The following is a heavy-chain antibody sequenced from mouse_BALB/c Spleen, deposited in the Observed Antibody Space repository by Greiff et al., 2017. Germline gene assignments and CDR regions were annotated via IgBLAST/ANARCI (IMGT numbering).Heavy chain of an antibody. CDR3: ARDWSYAMDY. CDR1: GFTFSSFG. J-gene: IGHJ4*01. Sequence: EVQRVESGGGLVQPGGSRKLSCAASGFTFSSFGMHWVRQAPEKGLEWVAYISSGSSTIYYADTVKGRFTISRDNPKNTLFLQMTSLRSEDTAMYYCARDWSYAMDYWGQGTSVTVSS. V-gene: IGHV5-17*02. CDR2: ISSGSSTI.